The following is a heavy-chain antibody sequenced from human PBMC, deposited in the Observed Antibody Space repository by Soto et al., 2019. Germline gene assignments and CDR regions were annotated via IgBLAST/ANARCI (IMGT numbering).Heavy chain of an antibody. CDR2: ISWNSGSI. Sequence: GGPMRLCCPAYGGTFDYYARHWVRPAPGEGLEWVSGISWNSGSIGYADSVKGRFTISRDNAKNSLYLQWSSLKATDTALYYCVRHWDHFDSSGYDFDSWGQGNPVTVSS. CDR1: GGTFDYYA. D-gene: IGHD3-22*01. V-gene: IGHV3-9*01. J-gene: IGHJ4*02. CDR3: VRHWDHFDSSGYDFDS.